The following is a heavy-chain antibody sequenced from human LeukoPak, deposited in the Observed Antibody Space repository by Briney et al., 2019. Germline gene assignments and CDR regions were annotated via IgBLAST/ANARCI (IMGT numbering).Heavy chain of an antibody. J-gene: IGHJ4*02. CDR1: GFNFSSYA. CDR3: ARGSDSSGWYSSFDY. V-gene: IGHV3-30*04. D-gene: IGHD6-19*01. Sequence: GTSLRLSCAASGFNFSSYAMHWVRQAPGEGLEWVGLISYGGIDKSYADSVKGRFTISRDNAKNTLYLQMNSLRAEDTAVYYCARGSDSSGWYSSFDYWGQGTLVTVSS. CDR2: ISYGGIDK.